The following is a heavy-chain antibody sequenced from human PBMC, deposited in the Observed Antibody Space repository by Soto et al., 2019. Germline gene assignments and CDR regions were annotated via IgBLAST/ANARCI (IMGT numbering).Heavy chain of an antibody. V-gene: IGHV1-2*02. CDR2: INPNSGGT. CDR1: GYTFTGYY. J-gene: IGHJ4*02. Sequence: ASVKVFCKASGYTFTGYYMHWVRQAPGQGLEWMGWINPNSGGTNYAQKFQGRVTMTRDTSISTAYMELSRLRSDDTAVYYCARRAYYDFWSGYVGLDYWGQGTLVTVSS. CDR3: ARRAYYDFWSGYVGLDY. D-gene: IGHD3-3*01.